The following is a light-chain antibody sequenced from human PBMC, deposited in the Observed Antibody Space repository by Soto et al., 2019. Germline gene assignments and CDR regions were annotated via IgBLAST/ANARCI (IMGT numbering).Light chain of an antibody. V-gene: IGKV3D-20*01. CDR1: HSVSSKF. Sequence: ETVLTQAPAPLSVSPGERVTLSCGASHSVSSKFLAWYQQKPGLAPRLLIYGASTRAAGIPDRFSGSASGTDFTLTISRLEPEDIAVYYCQQYRSSSYTFGQGTKREIK. CDR3: QQYRSSSYT. CDR2: GAS. J-gene: IGKJ2*01.